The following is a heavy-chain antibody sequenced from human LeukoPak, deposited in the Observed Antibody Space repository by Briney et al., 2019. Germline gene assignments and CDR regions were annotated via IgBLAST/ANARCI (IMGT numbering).Heavy chain of an antibody. Sequence: SETLSLTCTVSGGSISSSSYYWSWIRQPPGKGLEWIGYIYYSGSTNYNPSLKSRVTISVDTSKNQFSLKLSSVTAADTAVYYCAEGGYGETPFDYWGQGTLVTVSS. D-gene: IGHD5-12*01. J-gene: IGHJ4*02. CDR3: AEGGYGETPFDY. CDR1: GGSISSSSYY. CDR2: IYYSGST. V-gene: IGHV4-61*01.